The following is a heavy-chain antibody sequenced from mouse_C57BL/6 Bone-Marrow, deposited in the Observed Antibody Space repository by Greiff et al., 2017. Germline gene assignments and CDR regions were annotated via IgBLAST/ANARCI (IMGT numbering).Heavy chain of an antibody. V-gene: IGHV5-6*01. CDR2: ISSGGSYT. Sequence: EVKLMESGGDLVKPGGSLKLSCAASGFTFSSYGMSWVRQTPDKRLEWVATISSGGSYTYYPDSVKGRFTISRDNAKNTLYLQMSSLKSEDTAMYYCARPYGPWFAYWGQGTLVTVSA. D-gene: IGHD1-2*01. CDR1: GFTFSSYG. J-gene: IGHJ3*01. CDR3: ARPYGPWFAY.